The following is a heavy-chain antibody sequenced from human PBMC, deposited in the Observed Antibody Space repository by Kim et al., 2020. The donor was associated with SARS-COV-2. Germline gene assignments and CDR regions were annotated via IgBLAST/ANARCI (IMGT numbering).Heavy chain of an antibody. D-gene: IGHD3-10*01. CDR3: ARNMVRGVITNYYYYGMDV. CDR1: GGSISSSSYY. J-gene: IGHJ6*02. Sequence: SETLSLTCTVSGGSISSSSYYWGWIRQPPGKGLEWIGSIYYSGSTYYNPSLKSRVTISVDTSKNQFSLKLSSVTAADTAVYYCARNMVRGVITNYYYYGMDVWGQGTTVTVSS. V-gene: IGHV4-39*07. CDR2: IYYSGST.